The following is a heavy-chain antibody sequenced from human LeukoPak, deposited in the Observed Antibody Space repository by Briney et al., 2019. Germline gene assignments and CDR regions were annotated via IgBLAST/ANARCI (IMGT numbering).Heavy chain of an antibody. CDR1: GGSISSYY. CDR2: IYYSGST. V-gene: IGHV4-59*01. CDR3: ARERRYGGYELFDY. J-gene: IGHJ4*02. D-gene: IGHD5-12*01. Sequence: PSETLSLTCTVSGGSISSYYWSWIRQPPGKGLEWIGYIYYSGSTNYNPSLKSRVTISVDTSKNQFSLKLSSVTAADTAVYYCARERRYGGYELFDYWGQGTLVTVSS.